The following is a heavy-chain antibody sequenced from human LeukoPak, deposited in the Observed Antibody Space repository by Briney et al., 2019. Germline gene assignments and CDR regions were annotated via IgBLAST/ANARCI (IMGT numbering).Heavy chain of an antibody. Sequence: SVKVSCKASGFTFTSSAVQWVRQARGQRLEWIGWIVVGSGNTNYAQKFQERVTITRDMSTSTAYMALSSLRSEDTAVYYCAADRRYDFWSVLGWFDPWGQGTLVTVSS. J-gene: IGHJ5*02. CDR1: GFTFTSSA. D-gene: IGHD3-3*01. V-gene: IGHV1-58*01. CDR2: IVVGSGNT. CDR3: AADRRYDFWSVLGWFDP.